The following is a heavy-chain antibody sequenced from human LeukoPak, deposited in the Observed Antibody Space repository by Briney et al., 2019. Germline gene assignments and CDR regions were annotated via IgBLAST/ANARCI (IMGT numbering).Heavy chain of an antibody. V-gene: IGHV4-34*01. Sequence: KPSETLSLTCAVYGGSCSGYYWSWIRQPPGKGLEWIGEINHSGSTNYNPSLKSRVTISVDTSKNQFSLKLSSVTAADTAVYYCARGLRNYYGSGSYFEPFDYWGQGTLVTVSS. J-gene: IGHJ4*02. D-gene: IGHD3-10*01. CDR1: GGSCSGYY. CDR3: ARGLRNYYGSGSYFEPFDY. CDR2: INHSGST.